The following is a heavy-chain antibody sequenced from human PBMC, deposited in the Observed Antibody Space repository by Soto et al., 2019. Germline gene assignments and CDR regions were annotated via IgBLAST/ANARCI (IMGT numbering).Heavy chain of an antibody. CDR3: ARDLNQLPDDQFYYYYGMDV. CDR2: INPNSGGT. D-gene: IGHD6-6*01. CDR1: GYTFTGYY. Sequence: QVQLVQSGAEVKKPGASVKVSCKASGYTFTGYYMHWVRQAPGQGLEWMGWINPNSGGTNYAQKFQGRVTMTRDTSISTAYMELSTLRSDDTAVYYCARDLNQLPDDQFYYYYGMDVWGQGTTVTVSS. J-gene: IGHJ6*02. V-gene: IGHV1-2*02.